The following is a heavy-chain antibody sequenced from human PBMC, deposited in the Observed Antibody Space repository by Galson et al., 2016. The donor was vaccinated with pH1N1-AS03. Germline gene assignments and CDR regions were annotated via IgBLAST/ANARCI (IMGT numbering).Heavy chain of an antibody. D-gene: IGHD2-21*01. V-gene: IGHV4-38-2*01. J-gene: IGHJ4*02. CDR3: AAPGGGSYSY. CDR1: GYSIRSDYY. CDR2: VHHSGAT. Sequence: ETLSLTCEVSGYSIRSDYYWGWVRQPPGKGLEWIGSVHHSGATWHNPSLKSRVTISVDTSKNQFSLRVNPVTVADTAVYYCAAPGGGSYSYWGQGKLVTVSS.